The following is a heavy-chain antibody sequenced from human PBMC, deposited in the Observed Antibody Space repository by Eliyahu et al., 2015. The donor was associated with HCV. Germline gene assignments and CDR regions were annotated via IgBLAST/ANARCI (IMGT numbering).Heavy chain of an antibody. V-gene: IGHV1-8*02. D-gene: IGHD6-13*01. CDR1: GYTFTNYD. CDR3: ARGLKIAAAGPDY. CDR2: MNPNSGNR. Sequence: QVQLVQSGAEVKKPGASVKVSCKASGYTFTNYDINGVRQAPGQGLEWVGWMNPNSGNRDYAQKFRGKVTMTGDTSINTAYMELSSLRSEDTAIYYCARGLKIAAAGPDYWGQGTLVTVSS. J-gene: IGHJ4*02.